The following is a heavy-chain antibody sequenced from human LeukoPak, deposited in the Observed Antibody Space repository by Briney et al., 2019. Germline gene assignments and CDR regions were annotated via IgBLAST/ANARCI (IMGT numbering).Heavy chain of an antibody. D-gene: IGHD3-10*01. CDR3: ARVYTMVRGDEGGFDY. V-gene: IGHV1-8*01. CDR1: GYTFTSYD. J-gene: IGHJ4*02. CDR2: MNPNSGNT. Sequence: ASVRVSCKASGYTFTSYDINWVRQATGQGLEWMGWMNPNSGNTGYAQKFQGRVTMTTDTSTSTAYMELRSLRSDDTAVYYCARVYTMVRGDEGGFDYWGQGTLVTVSS.